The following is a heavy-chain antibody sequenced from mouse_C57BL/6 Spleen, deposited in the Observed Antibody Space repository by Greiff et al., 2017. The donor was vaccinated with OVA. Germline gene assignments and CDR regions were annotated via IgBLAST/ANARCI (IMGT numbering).Heavy chain of an antibody. CDR1: GFNIKDDY. CDR3: TTGRKRRSKGWYFDV. V-gene: IGHV14-4*01. J-gene: IGHJ1*03. CDR2: IDPENGDT. Sequence: EVMLVESGAELVRPGASVKLSCTASGFNIKDDYMHWVKQRPEQGLEWIGWIDPENGDTEYASKFQGKATITAYTSSNTAYLQLSSLTSEDTAVYYCTTGRKRRSKGWYFDVWGTGTTVTVSS. D-gene: IGHD1-1*01.